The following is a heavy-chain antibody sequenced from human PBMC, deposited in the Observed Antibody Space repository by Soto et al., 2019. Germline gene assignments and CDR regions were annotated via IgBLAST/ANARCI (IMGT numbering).Heavy chain of an antibody. CDR1: GFTFSSYG. CDR3: ARDLLYSNYTNPLYYYYMDV. Sequence: GGSLRLSCAASGFTFSSYGMHWVRQAPGKGLEWVAVISYDGSNKYYADSVKGRFTISRHNSKNTLYLQMSSLRAEDTAVYYCARDLLYSNYTNPLYYYYMDVWGKGTTVTVSS. CDR2: ISYDGSNK. J-gene: IGHJ6*03. V-gene: IGHV3-30*03. D-gene: IGHD4-4*01.